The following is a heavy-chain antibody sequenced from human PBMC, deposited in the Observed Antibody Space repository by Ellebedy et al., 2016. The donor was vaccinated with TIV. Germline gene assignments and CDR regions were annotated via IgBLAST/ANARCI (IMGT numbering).Heavy chain of an antibody. V-gene: IGHV3-21*01. CDR3: ARDLPARFGESFDY. CDR1: GFTFSNYA. CDR2: INGGNNFE. J-gene: IGHJ4*02. Sequence: GGSLRLXXAASGFTFSNYAMNWVRQSPEKGLEWVASINGGNNFEYYAPSVKGRFTISRDNAKKSLFLQMQSLRVEDTAVYYCARDLPARFGESFDYWGQGTPVTVSS. D-gene: IGHD3-10*02.